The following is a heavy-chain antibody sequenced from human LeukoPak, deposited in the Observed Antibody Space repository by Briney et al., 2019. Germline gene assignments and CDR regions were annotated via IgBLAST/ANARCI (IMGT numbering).Heavy chain of an antibody. V-gene: IGHV1-2*02. Sequence: XQXLXWMGWINPNSGGTNYAQKFQGRVTMTRDTSISTAYMELSRLRSDDTAVYYCARVRGKRGYSYGYKDYWGQGTLVTVSS. CDR2: INPNSGGT. J-gene: IGHJ4*02. CDR3: ARVRGKRGYSYGYKDY. D-gene: IGHD5-18*01.